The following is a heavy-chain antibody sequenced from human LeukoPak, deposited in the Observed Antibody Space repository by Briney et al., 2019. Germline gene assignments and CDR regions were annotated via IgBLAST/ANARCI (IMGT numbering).Heavy chain of an antibody. CDR3: ARDSGSDIIDY. J-gene: IGHJ4*02. V-gene: IGHV4-61*08. Sequence: SETLSLTCTVSGGSISSGGYYWRWIRQHPGKGLEWIGYIYYSGSTNYNPSLKSRVTISVDTSKNQFSLKLSSVTAADTAVYYCARDSGSDIIDYWGQGTLVTVSS. D-gene: IGHD1-26*01. CDR1: GGSISSGGYY. CDR2: IYYSGST.